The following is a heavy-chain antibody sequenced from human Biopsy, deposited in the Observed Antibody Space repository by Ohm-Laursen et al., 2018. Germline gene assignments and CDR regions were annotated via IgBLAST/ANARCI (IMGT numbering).Heavy chain of an antibody. CDR1: GFAFNLYE. Sequence: SLRLPCAASGFAFNLYEMNWVRQAPGKGMEWISYIYGGGSPVSYADSVKGRFTISRDNAQNSPYLHMNSLRAEDTAVYYCARLNSGTYDASDLWGQGTMVIVSS. CDR2: IYGGGSPV. D-gene: IGHD1-26*01. V-gene: IGHV3-48*03. J-gene: IGHJ3*01. CDR3: ARLNSGTYDASDL.